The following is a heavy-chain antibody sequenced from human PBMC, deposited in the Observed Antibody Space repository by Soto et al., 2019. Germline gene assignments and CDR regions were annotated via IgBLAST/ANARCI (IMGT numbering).Heavy chain of an antibody. CDR2: ISGSGYNT. J-gene: IGHJ6*04. Sequence: QLLESGGGLVQPGGSLRLSCTASGFTFSSYGMSWVRQAPGKGLKWLSAISGSGYNTYYADSVKGRLTISRDNSQNTVNLQMNSMRAEKSVVYYRAKGSGSGPWYYSDVWANGTTVTVSS. D-gene: IGHD3-10*01. CDR3: AKGSGSGPWYYSDV. V-gene: IGHV3-23*01. CDR1: GFTFSSYG.